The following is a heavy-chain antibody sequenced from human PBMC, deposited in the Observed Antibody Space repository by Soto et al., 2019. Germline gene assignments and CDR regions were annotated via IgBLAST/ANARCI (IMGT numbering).Heavy chain of an antibody. J-gene: IGHJ6*03. CDR2: ISKGGDMT. CDR3: AKFAGYKYSSYYMDV. CDR1: GFTFSCCA. D-gene: IGHD5-18*01. Sequence: EVQLLESGGGLIQPGESLRLSCAASGFTFSCCAMSWVRQAPGKGLEWIAIISKGGDMTEYADSVKGRFAISRDNSKSTLHFQVDSLSGEDTAVYYCAKFAGYKYSSYYMDVWGKGTTVTDSS. V-gene: IGHV3-23*01.